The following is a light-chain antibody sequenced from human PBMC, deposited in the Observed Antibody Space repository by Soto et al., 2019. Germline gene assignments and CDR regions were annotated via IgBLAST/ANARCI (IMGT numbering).Light chain of an antibody. CDR1: QSVRSNS. V-gene: IGKV3-20*01. J-gene: IGKJ1*01. CDR3: QQYNSYST. CDR2: AES. Sequence: EIVLTQSPGTLSLSPGERATLSCRASQSVRSNSFAWYQQKPGQDPRLLIYAESTRATGIPDRFSGSGSGTDFTLTISSLQPDDFATYYCQQYNSYSTFGQGTKVDNK.